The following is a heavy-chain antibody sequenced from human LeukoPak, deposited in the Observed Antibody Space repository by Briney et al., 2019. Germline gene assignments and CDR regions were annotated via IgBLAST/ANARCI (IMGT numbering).Heavy chain of an antibody. V-gene: IGHV1-8*01. CDR2: MNPNSGNT. CDR3: ARTYGDLDY. Sequence: VASVKLSCKASGYTFTSYDINWVRQATGQGLEWMGWMNPNSGNTGHAQKFQGRVTMTRDTSTSTAYMELSSLRSEDTAVYYCARTYGDLDYWGQGTLVTVSS. J-gene: IGHJ4*02. D-gene: IGHD4-17*01. CDR1: GYTFTSYD.